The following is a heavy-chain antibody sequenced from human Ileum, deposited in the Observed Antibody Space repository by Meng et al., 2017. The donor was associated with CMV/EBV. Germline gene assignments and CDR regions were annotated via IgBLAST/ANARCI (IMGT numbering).Heavy chain of an antibody. CDR2: IFFSGNT. J-gene: IGHJ5*02. Sequence: AQVQESGPGLGKPSHTLSLSCTVSGASNSSGDYYWSWIRQPPGKGLEWIGYIFFSGNTYYNPSLNNRVIISIDTPRNQFSLKVDSVTAADTAVYYCARFRIAALGNLFDPWGHGTLVTVSS. V-gene: IGHV4-30-4*08. D-gene: IGHD6-13*01. CDR3: ARFRIAALGNLFDP. CDR1: GASNSSGDYY.